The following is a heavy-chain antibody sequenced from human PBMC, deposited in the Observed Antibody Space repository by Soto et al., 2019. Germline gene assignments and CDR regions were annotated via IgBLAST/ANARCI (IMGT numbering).Heavy chain of an antibody. D-gene: IGHD3-22*01. CDR1: GYTFTSYG. CDR3: ARYFFDSSGYFDY. V-gene: IGHV1-18*01. J-gene: IGHJ4*02. Sequence: ASVKVSCKASGYTFTSYGISWVRQAPGHSLESMGWINADNGNTKVAGKLEGRVTITRDTAANAVYMELSSLTSEDTAVYYCARYFFDSSGYFDYWGQGTPVTVSS. CDR2: INADNGNT.